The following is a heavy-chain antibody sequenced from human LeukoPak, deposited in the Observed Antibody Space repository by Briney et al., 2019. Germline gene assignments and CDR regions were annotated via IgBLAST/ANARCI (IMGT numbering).Heavy chain of an antibody. V-gene: IGHV1-18*01. J-gene: IGHJ3*02. CDR3: ARSRLYIDIVVVVAAAFDI. CDR2: ISAYNGNT. D-gene: IGHD2-15*01. CDR1: GYTFDTYG. Sequence: GASVKVSCKASGYTFDTYGISWVRQAPGQGLEWMGWISAYNGNTNYSQKFQGRVTMTTDTMTTDTSTSTAFMELRSLRSDDTAVYYCARSRLYIDIVVVVAAAFDIWGQGTMVTVSS.